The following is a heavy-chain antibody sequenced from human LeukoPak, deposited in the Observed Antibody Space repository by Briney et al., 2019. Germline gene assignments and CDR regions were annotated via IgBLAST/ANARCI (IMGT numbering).Heavy chain of an antibody. CDR1: GYTFSAYG. J-gene: IGHJ6*03. D-gene: IGHD3-10*01. CDR3: ARGGDRYYYMDV. CDR2: ISTSKGNT. Sequence: ASVKVSCKASGYTFSAYGISWVRQPPGQGLEWMGRISTSKGNTNYAQKLQGRVTITTETSTSTPYMELRSLTSDDPDVYFCARGGDRYYYMDVWGRGTTVTVS. V-gene: IGHV1-18*01.